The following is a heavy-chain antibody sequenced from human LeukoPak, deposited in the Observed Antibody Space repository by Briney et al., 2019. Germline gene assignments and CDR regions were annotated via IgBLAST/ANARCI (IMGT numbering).Heavy chain of an antibody. CDR1: GYSISTGYY. V-gene: IGHV4-38-2*02. Sequence: PSETLSLTCTVSGYSISTGYYWDWIRQPPGKGLEWIGTFYHGGSTYYNPSLKSRVTISVDTSKNQFSLNLTSVTAADTAVYYCARESGTTVVTYYFDYWGQGTLVTVSS. CDR2: FYHGGST. CDR3: ARESGTTVVTYYFDY. D-gene: IGHD4-23*01. J-gene: IGHJ4*02.